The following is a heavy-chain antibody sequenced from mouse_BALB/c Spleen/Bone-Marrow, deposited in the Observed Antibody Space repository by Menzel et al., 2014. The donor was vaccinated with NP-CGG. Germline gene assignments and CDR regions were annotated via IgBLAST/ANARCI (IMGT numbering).Heavy chain of an antibody. CDR1: GYTFTSSI. CDR2: INPYNDGT. CDR3: ARRWLPYAMDY. V-gene: IGHV1-14*01. Sequence: EVKLQESGPELVKPGASVKMSCKASGYTFTSSIMHWVKQKPGQGLEWIGYINPYNDGTKYNEKFKGKATLTSDKSSSTAYMELSSLTSEDSAVYYCARRWLPYAMDYWGQGTSVTVSS. D-gene: IGHD2-3*01. J-gene: IGHJ4*01.